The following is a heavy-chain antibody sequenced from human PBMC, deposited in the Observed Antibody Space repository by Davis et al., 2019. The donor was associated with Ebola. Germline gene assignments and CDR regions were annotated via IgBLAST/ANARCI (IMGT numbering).Heavy chain of an antibody. CDR1: GGTFSSYA. CDR2: IIPIFGTA. D-gene: IGHD2-21*01. J-gene: IGHJ4*02. V-gene: IGHV1-69*13. CDR3: AIDRGMVSPYYFDY. Sequence: SVKVSCKASGGTFSSYAISWVRQAPGQGLEWMGGIIPIFGTANYAQKFQGRVTITADESTSTPYMELSSLRSEDTAVYYCAIDRGMVSPYYFDYWGQGTLVTVSS.